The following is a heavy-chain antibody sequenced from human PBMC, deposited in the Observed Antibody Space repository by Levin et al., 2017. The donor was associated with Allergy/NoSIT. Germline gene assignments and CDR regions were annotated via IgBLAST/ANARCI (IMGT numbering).Heavy chain of an antibody. Sequence: GGSLRLSCAASGFTFSNYNMNWVRQAPGKGLEWVSSISSSNNYIDYADSVKGRFTISRDNAKNSLFLQMNSLRAEDTAVYYCARDGHDDTTYYYYYYMDVWGKGTTVTVSS. CDR2: ISSSNNYI. V-gene: IGHV3-21*01. D-gene: IGHD3-9*01. J-gene: IGHJ6*03. CDR3: ARDGHDDTTYYYYYYMDV. CDR1: GFTFSNYN.